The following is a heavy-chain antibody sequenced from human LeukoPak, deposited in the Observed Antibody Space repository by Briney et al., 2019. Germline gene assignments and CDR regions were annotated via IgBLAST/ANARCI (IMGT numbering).Heavy chain of an antibody. D-gene: IGHD5-24*01. CDR3: TRVGYIDEGIDY. V-gene: IGHV3-7*04. Sequence: GGSLRLSCVASGFPFSSYWMTWVRQAPGKGLEWVANIKQDGSKKSYVDSVKGRFTISRDNAKNSLYLQMNSPRAEDTAIYYCTRVGYIDEGIDYWGQGTLVTVSS. CDR1: GFPFSSYW. CDR2: IKQDGSKK. J-gene: IGHJ4*02.